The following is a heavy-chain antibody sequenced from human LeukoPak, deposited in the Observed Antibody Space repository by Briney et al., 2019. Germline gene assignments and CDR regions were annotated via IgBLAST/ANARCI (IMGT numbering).Heavy chain of an antibody. D-gene: IGHD3-22*01. CDR1: GFTFSGSA. Sequence: GGSLRLSCAASGFTFSGSAMHWVRQASGKGLEWVGRIRSKANSYATAYAASVKGRFTISSDESKNTAYMQMNSLKTEDMAVYYWTRHRCGGYYDSSGDPGDYYYYMDGWGKGTTVTVSS. CDR2: IRSKANSYAT. J-gene: IGHJ6*03. CDR3: TRHRCGGYYDSSGDPGDYYYYMDG. V-gene: IGHV3-73*01.